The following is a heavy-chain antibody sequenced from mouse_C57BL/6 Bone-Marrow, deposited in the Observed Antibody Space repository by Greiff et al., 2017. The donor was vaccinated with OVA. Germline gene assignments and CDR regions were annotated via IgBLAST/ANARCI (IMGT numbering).Heavy chain of an antibody. CDR3: ARGYYYGSSAWLAY. V-gene: IGHV1-52*01. CDR1: GYTFTSYW. D-gene: IGHD1-1*01. CDR2: IDPSDSET. Sequence: QVQLQQSGAELVRPGSSVKLSCKASGYTFTSYWMHWVKQRPIQGLEWIGNIDPSDSETHYNQKFKDKATLTVDKSSSTAYMQLSSLTSEDSAVYYCARGYYYGSSAWLAYWGQGTLVTVSA. J-gene: IGHJ3*01.